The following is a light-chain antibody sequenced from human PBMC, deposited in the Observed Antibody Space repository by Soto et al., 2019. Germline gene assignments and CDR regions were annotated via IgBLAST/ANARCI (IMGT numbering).Light chain of an antibody. CDR1: QSISSW. Sequence: DIQMTQSPSTLSASVGDRVTITCRASQSISSWLAWYQQKPGKAPKLLIYKASSLESGVPSRFSGGGSGTEFTLTISSLQPDEFATYYCQQYNSYPFTFGGGTKVEIK. CDR2: KAS. V-gene: IGKV1-5*03. J-gene: IGKJ4*01. CDR3: QQYNSYPFT.